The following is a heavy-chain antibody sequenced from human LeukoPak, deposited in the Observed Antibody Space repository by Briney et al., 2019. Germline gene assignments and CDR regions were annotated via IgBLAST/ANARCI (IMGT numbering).Heavy chain of an antibody. D-gene: IGHD6-13*01. Sequence: GGSLRLSCAASGFTFSSYAMSWVRQAPGKGLEWVSAISGSGGSTYYADSVKGRFTISRDNSKDTLYLQMNSLGAEDTAVYYCAKAQQQLVLSYFDYWGQGTLVTVSS. V-gene: IGHV3-23*01. CDR1: GFTFSSYA. J-gene: IGHJ4*02. CDR3: AKAQQQLVLSYFDY. CDR2: ISGSGGST.